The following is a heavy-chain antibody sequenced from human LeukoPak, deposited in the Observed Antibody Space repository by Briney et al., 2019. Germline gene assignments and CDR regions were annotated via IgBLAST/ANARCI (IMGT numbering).Heavy chain of an antibody. J-gene: IGHJ2*01. CDR1: GYTFTGYY. CDR2: INPNSGGT. D-gene: IGHD5-18*01. CDR3: ARVVTDYWYFDL. Sequence: ASVKVSCKASGYTFTGYYMHWVQQAPGQGLEWMGWINPNSGGTNYAQKFQGRVTMTRDTSISTAYMELSRLRSDDTAVYYCARVVTDYWYFDLWGRGTLVTVSS. V-gene: IGHV1-2*02.